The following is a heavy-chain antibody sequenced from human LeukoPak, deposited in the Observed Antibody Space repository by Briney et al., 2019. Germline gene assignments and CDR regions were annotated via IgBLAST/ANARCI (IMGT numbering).Heavy chain of an antibody. J-gene: IGHJ4*02. CDR1: GGSISSYY. D-gene: IGHD1-26*01. Sequence: PSETLSLTCTASGGSISSYYWSWIRQPPGKGLEWIGYIYYSGSTNYNPSLKSRVTISVDTSKNQFSLKLSSVTAADTAVYYCASERVGARNPFDYWGQGTLVTVSS. V-gene: IGHV4-59*08. CDR3: ASERVGARNPFDY. CDR2: IYYSGST.